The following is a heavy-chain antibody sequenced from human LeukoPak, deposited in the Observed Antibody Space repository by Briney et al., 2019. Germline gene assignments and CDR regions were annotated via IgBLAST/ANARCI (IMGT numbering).Heavy chain of an antibody. CDR1: GFTFSSYG. J-gene: IGHJ4*02. D-gene: IGHD1-26*01. CDR2: MNQDGSEK. Sequence: PGRSLRLSCAASGFTFSSYGMHWVRQAPGKGLEWVANMNQDGSEKYYVDSVKGRFTISRDNAKNSLYLKMNNLRAEDTAVYYCARGGELLRPADYWGQGTLVTVSS. CDR3: ARGGELLRPADY. V-gene: IGHV3-7*01.